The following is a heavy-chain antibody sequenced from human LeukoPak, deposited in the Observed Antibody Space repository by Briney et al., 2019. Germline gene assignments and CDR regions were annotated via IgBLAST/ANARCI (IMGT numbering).Heavy chain of an antibody. CDR1: GFTFSGHW. Sequence: GGSLRLSCAASGFTFSGHWMSWVRQAPGKGLEWVANINQGGSDKYYVDSVKGRFTISRDNANNLLYLQMNSLRGEDTAVYYCTRDRSRAEDDWGQGTLVTVSP. D-gene: IGHD1-14*01. CDR3: TRDRSRAEDD. J-gene: IGHJ4*02. V-gene: IGHV3-7*01. CDR2: INQGGSDK.